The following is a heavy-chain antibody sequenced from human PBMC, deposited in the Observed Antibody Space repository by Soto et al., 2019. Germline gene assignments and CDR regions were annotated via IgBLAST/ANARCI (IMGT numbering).Heavy chain of an antibody. Sequence: QVQLVQSWAELKKPGASVKVSCKASGGTFSTYSISWVRQAPGQGLQWMGGTIPLFGTANYAQKLQGRLTITADESTSTAYLELSSLRSEDTAVYYCARGGKHPQPTYYSTMDVWGQGTTVTVSS. J-gene: IGHJ6*02. CDR1: GGTFSTYS. CDR3: ARGGKHPQPTYYSTMDV. V-gene: IGHV1-69*01. D-gene: IGHD2-21*01. CDR2: TIPLFGTA.